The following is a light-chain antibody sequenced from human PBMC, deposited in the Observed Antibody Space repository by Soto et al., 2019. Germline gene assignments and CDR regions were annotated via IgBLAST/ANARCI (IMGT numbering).Light chain of an antibody. J-gene: IGKJ1*01. CDR2: GAS. CDR1: QGIGNS. Sequence: MTQSNSSLSASAGDSVTISCRASQGIGNSLGCHQQQPGKPPKVLIYGASNVHSGVPPRFSGSGSGTDFTLASSILQPEDSATYCCLHDINYPRPFGQ. V-gene: IGKV1-6*01. CDR3: LHDINYPRP.